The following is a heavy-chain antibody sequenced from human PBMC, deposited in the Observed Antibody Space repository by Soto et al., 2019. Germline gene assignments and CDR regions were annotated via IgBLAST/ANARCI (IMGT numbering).Heavy chain of an antibody. V-gene: IGHV3-23*01. CDR3: ANPPSTYYDFSSGYPYYFDY. CDR2: ISGSGGST. J-gene: IGHJ4*02. CDR1: GFTFSSYA. Sequence: EVQLLESGGGLVQPGGSLRLSCAASGFTFSSYAMSWVRQAPGKGLEWVSAISGSGGSTYYADSVKGRFTISRDNSKNTLYLQMNSVRDEDTAVYNCANPPSTYYDFSSGYPYYFDYWGQGTLVTVSS. D-gene: IGHD3-3*01.